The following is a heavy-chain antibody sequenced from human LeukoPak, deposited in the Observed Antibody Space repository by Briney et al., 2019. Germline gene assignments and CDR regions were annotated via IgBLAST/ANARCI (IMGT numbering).Heavy chain of an antibody. J-gene: IGHJ4*02. V-gene: IGHV4-31*11. CDR3: ARENDYGSNDY. Sequence: PSETLSLTCAVYGGSFSGYYWSWIRQHPGKGLEWIGYIYYSGSTYYNPSLKSRVTISVDTSKNQFSLKLSSVTAADTAVYYCARENDYGSNDYWGQGTLVTVSS. CDR1: GGSFSGYY. D-gene: IGHD4-17*01. CDR2: IYYSGST.